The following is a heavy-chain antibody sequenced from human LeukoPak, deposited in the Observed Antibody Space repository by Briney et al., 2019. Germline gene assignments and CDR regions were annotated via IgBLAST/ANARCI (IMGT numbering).Heavy chain of an antibody. Sequence: SETLSLTCAVYGGSFSGYYWSWIRQPPGKGLEWIGEINHSGSTNYNPSLKSRVTISVDTSKNQFSLKLSSVTAADTAVYYCARHLIVGSTTYYYYYYMDVWGQGTLVTVSS. CDR3: ARHLIVGSTTYYYYYYMDV. J-gene: IGHJ6*03. CDR1: GGSFSGYY. V-gene: IGHV4-34*01. D-gene: IGHD1-26*01. CDR2: INHSGST.